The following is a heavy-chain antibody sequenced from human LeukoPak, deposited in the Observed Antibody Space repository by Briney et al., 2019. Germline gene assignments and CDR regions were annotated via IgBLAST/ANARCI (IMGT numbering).Heavy chain of an antibody. CDR3: ARRGLPYVWGSYRRGPTPGFDY. Sequence: PSETLSLTCTVSGGSISSSSYYWGWIRQPPGKGLERIGEINHSGSTNYNPSLKSRVTISVDTSKNQFSLKLSSVTAADTAVYYCARRGLPYVWGSYRRGPTPGFDYWGQGTLVTVSS. CDR2: INHSGST. CDR1: GGSISSSSYY. D-gene: IGHD3-16*02. J-gene: IGHJ4*02. V-gene: IGHV4-39*07.